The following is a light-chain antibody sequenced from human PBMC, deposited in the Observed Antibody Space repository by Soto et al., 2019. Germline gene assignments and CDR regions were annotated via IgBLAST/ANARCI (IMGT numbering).Light chain of an antibody. CDR1: TRDIAGYNY. CDR3: TSFSSSTSLYV. V-gene: IGLV2-14*01. CDR2: QVT. J-gene: IGLJ1*01. Sequence: TGTTRDIAGYNYISWYQQLPGKAPKLMIYQVTIRPSGISNRFSGSKSGNTASLTISGLQAEDEADYYCTSFSSSTSLYVFGTGTKATV.